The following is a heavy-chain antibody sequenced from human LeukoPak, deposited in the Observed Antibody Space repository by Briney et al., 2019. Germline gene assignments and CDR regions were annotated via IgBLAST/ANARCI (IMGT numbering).Heavy chain of an antibody. CDR3: ARDVGPGDGYRLAFDI. CDR2: ISSKGQSD. D-gene: IGHD5-24*01. Sequence: PGGSLRLSCSVSGIIFNKYAMHWVRQAPGKGLEYVSGISSKGQSDFYADSVMGRFTVSRDNTENMLWLEMSGLRADDTAVYYCARDVGPGDGYRLAFDIWGHGTMVTVSS. CDR1: GIIFNKYA. V-gene: IGHV3-64D*06. J-gene: IGHJ3*02.